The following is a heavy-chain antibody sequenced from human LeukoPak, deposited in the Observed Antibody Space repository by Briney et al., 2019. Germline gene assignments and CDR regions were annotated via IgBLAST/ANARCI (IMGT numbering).Heavy chain of an antibody. CDR3: ARATDGDYVPY. Sequence: GGSLRLSCAVSGFTFSSYSMNWVRQAPGKGLEWVSSISSSSSYINYADSVKGRFTISRDNAKNSLYLQMNSLRAEDTAVYYCARATDGDYVPYWGQGTLVTVSS. D-gene: IGHD4-17*01. J-gene: IGHJ4*02. CDR1: GFTFSSYS. V-gene: IGHV3-21*01. CDR2: ISSSSSYI.